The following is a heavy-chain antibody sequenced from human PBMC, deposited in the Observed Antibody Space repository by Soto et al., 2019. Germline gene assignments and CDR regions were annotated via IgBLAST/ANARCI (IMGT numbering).Heavy chain of an antibody. J-gene: IGHJ4*01. CDR3: AKAHVVVVAGSTFDY. D-gene: IGHD2-21*02. V-gene: IGHV4-38-2*02. CDR2: IYHGGTT. Sequence: SETLSHTCTVSGYSISSGSYWGWIRQPPGKGPEWIASIYHGGTTFYNPSLKSRVTVSVDKSNNQFSLKLRSVTAADTAVYYCAKAHVVVVAGSTFDYWGPGTLVTVSS. CDR1: GYSISSGSY.